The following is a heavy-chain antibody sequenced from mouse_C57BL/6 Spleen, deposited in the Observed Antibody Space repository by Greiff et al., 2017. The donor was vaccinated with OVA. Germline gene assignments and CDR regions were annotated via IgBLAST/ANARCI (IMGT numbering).Heavy chain of an antibody. CDR1: GYTFTSYW. CDR3: ARGDNSYFDY. J-gene: IGHJ2*01. Sequence: QVQLQQSGAELVRPGSSVKLSCKASGYTFTSYWMHWVKQRPIQGLEWIGNIDPSDSETHYNQKFKDKATLTVDKSSSTAYMQLSSLTSEDSAVYYCARGDNSYFDYWGQGTTLTVSS. CDR2: IDPSDSET. D-gene: IGHD1-3*01. V-gene: IGHV1-52*01.